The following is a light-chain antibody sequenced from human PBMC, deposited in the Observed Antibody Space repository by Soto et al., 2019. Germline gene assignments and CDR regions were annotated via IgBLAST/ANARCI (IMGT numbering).Light chain of an antibody. J-gene: IGKJ3*01. Sequence: DIQMTQSPSSLSASVGDRVTITCQASQDISNYLNWYQQKLGKAPKLLIYDASNLEPGVPSRFSGSGSGTEFIFTISSLQPEDIATYYCQQYDSRSFTFGPGTKVYIK. CDR1: QDISNY. V-gene: IGKV1-33*01. CDR2: DAS. CDR3: QQYDSRSFT.